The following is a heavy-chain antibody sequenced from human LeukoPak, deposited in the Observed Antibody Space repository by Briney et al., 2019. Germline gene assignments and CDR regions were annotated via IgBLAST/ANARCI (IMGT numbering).Heavy chain of an antibody. CDR2: IFYSGST. V-gene: IGHV4-39*07. Sequence: SETLPLTCTVSSGSISTSNYYWGWVRQPPGKALEGIGNIFYSGSTYYNPSLKSRVTISVDTSKNQFSLKLSSVTAADTAVYYCARERIQGCGIIVVVPACNNWFDPWGQGTLVTVSS. CDR1: SGSISTSNYY. J-gene: IGHJ5*02. D-gene: IGHD2-2*01. CDR3: ARERIQGCGIIVVVPACNNWFDP.